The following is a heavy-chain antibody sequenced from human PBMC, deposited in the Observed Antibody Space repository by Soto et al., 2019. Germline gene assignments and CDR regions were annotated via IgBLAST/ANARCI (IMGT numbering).Heavy chain of an antibody. V-gene: IGHV3-21*01. J-gene: IGHJ6*04. CDR2: ISSSSSYI. CDR3: ARGQDTYYDILTLVMDV. CDR1: GFTFSSYS. Sequence: GGSLRLSCAASGFTFSSYSMNWVRQAPGKGLEWVSSISSSSSYIYYADSVKGRFTISRDNAKNSLYLQMNSLRAEDTAVYYCARGQDTYYDILTLVMDVWGKGTTVTVSS. D-gene: IGHD3-9*01.